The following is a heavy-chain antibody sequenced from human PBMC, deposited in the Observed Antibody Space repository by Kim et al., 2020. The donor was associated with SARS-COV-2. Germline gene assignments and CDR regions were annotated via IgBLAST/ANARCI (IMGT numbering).Heavy chain of an antibody. J-gene: IGHJ4*02. CDR2: IIPIFGTA. Sequence: SVKVSCKASGGTFSSYAISWVRQAPGQGLEWMGGIIPIFGTANYAQKFQGRVTITADESTSTAYMELSSLRSEDTAVYYCARDHIEGYCSGGSCYSGFDYWGQGTLVTVSS. D-gene: IGHD2-15*01. V-gene: IGHV1-69*13. CDR3: ARDHIEGYCSGGSCYSGFDY. CDR1: GGTFSSYA.